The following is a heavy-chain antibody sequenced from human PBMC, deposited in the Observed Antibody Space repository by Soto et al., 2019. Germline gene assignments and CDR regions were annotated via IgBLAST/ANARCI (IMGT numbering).Heavy chain of an antibody. D-gene: IGHD3-22*01. CDR3: ARDYDSSGYYPTFDY. Sequence: ASVKVSCKASGYTFTSYYMHWVRQAPGQGLEWMGIINPSGGSTSYAQKFQGRVTMTRDTPTSTVYMELSSLRSEDTAVYYCARDYDSSGYYPTFDYWGQGTLVTVSS. CDR2: INPSGGST. J-gene: IGHJ4*02. V-gene: IGHV1-46*01. CDR1: GYTFTSYY.